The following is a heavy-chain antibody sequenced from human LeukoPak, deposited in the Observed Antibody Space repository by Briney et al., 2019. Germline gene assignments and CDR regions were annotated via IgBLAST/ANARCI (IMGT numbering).Heavy chain of an antibody. CDR1: GFTFSTYA. V-gene: IGHV3-23*01. CDR2: ISGSGGST. CDR3: AKSGGLSGSGRLAMDV. J-gene: IGHJ6*02. Sequence: GGSLRLSCAASGFTFSTYAMSWVGLAPGKGLEWVSGISGSGGSTYYADSVKGRFTSSRDNSNNTLYVQMNSLRVEDTAVYYCAKSGGLSGSGRLAMDVWGQGTTVTVSS. D-gene: IGHD3-10*01.